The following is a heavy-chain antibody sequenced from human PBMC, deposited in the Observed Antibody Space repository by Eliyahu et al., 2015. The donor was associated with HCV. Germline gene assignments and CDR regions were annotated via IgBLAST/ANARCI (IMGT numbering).Heavy chain of an antibody. CDR2: IKTDGSST. D-gene: IGHD1-26*01. J-gene: IGHJ4*02. CDR3: ARASGSYPDY. Sequence: EVQLVEPGGGLVQPGESLRLSCAASGFTFSSSWMHWVRQAPGKGLVWVSRIKTDGSSTTYADSVKGRFTISRDNAKNTLYLQMNSLRAEDTAVYYCARASGSYPDYWGQGTLVTVSS. CDR1: GFTFSSSW. V-gene: IGHV3-74*01.